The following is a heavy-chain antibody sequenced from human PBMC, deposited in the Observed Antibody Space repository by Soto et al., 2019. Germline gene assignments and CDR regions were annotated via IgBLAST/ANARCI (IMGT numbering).Heavy chain of an antibody. CDR2: ISANLGNT. CDR3: ATSRTAVVVAATHCYYMDV. D-gene: IGHD2-15*01. J-gene: IGHJ6*03. CDR1: GYTFTSYG. V-gene: IGHV1-18*01. Sequence: ASVKVSCKASGYTFTSYGISWVRQAPGQGLEWMGRISANLGNTNYAQKFQGRVTITADKSTITAYMELSSLRSEDTAVYYCATSRTAVVVAATHCYYMDVWGKGTTVTVSS.